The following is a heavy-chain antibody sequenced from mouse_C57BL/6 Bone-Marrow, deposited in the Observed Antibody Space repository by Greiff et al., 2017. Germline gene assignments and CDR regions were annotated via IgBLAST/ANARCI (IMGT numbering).Heavy chain of an antibody. Sequence: QVHVKQPGAELVKPGASVKMSCKASGYTFTSYWITWVKQRPGQGLEWIGDIYPGSGSTNYNEKFKSKATLTVDTSSSTAYMQLSSLTSEDSAVYYCARFYGPYWGQGTLVTVSA. J-gene: IGHJ3*01. CDR2: IYPGSGST. CDR1: GYTFTSYW. V-gene: IGHV1-55*01. D-gene: IGHD1-1*02. CDR3: ARFYGPY.